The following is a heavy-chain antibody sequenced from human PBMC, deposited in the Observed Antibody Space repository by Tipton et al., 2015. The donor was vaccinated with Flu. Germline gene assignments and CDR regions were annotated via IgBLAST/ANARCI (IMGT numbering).Heavy chain of an antibody. CDR1: ASTFSMYW. Sequence: SLRLSCAASASTFSMYWMTWVRQAPGKGLEWVSSVSSDSSYKNYADSLKGRFTISRDNAKNSLYLQMNSLRAEDTAVYYCARDMSGWSLDLDYWGQGTLVTVSP. CDR3: ARDMSGWSLDLDY. V-gene: IGHV3-21*01. CDR2: VSSDSSYK. J-gene: IGHJ4*02. D-gene: IGHD6-19*01.